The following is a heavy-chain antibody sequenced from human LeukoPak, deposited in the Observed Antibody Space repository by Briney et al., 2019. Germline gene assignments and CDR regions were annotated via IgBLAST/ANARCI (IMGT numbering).Heavy chain of an antibody. CDR3: ARGMSGYYYFDY. CDR1: GFTFSSYG. CDR2: IWYDGSNK. Sequence: GGSLRLSCAASGFTFSSYGMHWVRQAPGKGLEWVAVIWYDGSNKYYADSVKGRFTTSRDNSKNPLYLQMNSLRAEDTAVYYCARGMSGYYYFDYWGQGTLVTVSS. V-gene: IGHV3-33*01. D-gene: IGHD3-3*01. J-gene: IGHJ4*02.